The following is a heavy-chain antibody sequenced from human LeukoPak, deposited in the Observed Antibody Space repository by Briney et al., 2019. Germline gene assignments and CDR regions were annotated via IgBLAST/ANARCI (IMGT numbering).Heavy chain of an antibody. V-gene: IGHV1-46*01. CDR2: INPSGGST. CDR1: GYTFTSYY. D-gene: IGHD3-10*01. CDR3: ARVLRSRLTMVRGEFDY. Sequence: ASEKVSCKASGYTFTSYYMHWVRQAPGQGLEWVGIINPSGGSTSNAQKFQGRVTMTRSASTSTVYMELSSLRSEDTAVYYCARVLRSRLTMVRGEFDYWGQGTLVTVSS. J-gene: IGHJ4*02.